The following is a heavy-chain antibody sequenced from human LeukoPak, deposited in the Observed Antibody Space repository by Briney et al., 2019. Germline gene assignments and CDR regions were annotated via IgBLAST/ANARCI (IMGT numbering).Heavy chain of an antibody. Sequence: ASVKVSCKASGYTFTSYGISWVRQAPGQGLEWMGWISAYNGNTNYAQKLQGRVTMTTDTSTSTAYMELRSLRSDDTAVYYCARDEVGEASSGYIYWGQGTLVTVSS. CDR1: GYTFTSYG. V-gene: IGHV1-18*01. CDR2: ISAYNGNT. J-gene: IGHJ4*02. CDR3: ARDEVGEASSGYIY. D-gene: IGHD3-22*01.